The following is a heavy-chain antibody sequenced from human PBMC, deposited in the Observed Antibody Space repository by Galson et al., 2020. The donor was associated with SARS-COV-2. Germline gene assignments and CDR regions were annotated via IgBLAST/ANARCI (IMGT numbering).Heavy chain of an antibody. D-gene: IGHD6-19*01. V-gene: IGHV3-23*01. CDR1: GFTFSNYA. CDR2: VSGSGIST. J-gene: IGHJ4*02. CDR3: AKGLEQWLRPSIDF. Sequence: GESLKISCAASGFTFSNYAMTWVRQALGKGLEWVSVVSGSGISTYYADSVKGRFTISRDKSKNTLYLQMHSLRVEDTAVYYCAKGLEQWLRPSIDFWGQGSLVTVSS.